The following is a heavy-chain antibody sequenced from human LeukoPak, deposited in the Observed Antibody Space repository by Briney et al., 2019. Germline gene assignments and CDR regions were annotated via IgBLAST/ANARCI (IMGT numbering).Heavy chain of an antibody. V-gene: IGHV1-2*02. Sequence: ASVKVSCKASGGTFSSYAISWVRQAPGQGLEWMGWINPNSGGTNYAQKFQDRVTMTRDTSISTAYMELSRLRSDDTAVYYCARAGYSSGQGAFDIWGQGTMVTVSS. CDR3: ARAGYSSGQGAFDI. D-gene: IGHD6-19*01. J-gene: IGHJ3*02. CDR2: INPNSGGT. CDR1: GGTFSSYA.